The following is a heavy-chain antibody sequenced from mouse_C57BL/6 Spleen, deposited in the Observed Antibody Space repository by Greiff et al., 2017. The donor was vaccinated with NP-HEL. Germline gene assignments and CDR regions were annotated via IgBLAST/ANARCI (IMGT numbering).Heavy chain of an antibody. CDR2: ISSGGDYI. V-gene: IGHV5-9-1*02. D-gene: IGHD4-1*01. Sequence: EVKVVESGEGLVKPGGSLKLSCAASGFTFSSYAMSWVRQTPEKRLEWVAYISSGGDYIYYADTVKGRFTISRDNARNTLYLQMSSLKSEDTAMYYCTRANWDYFDYWGQGTTLTVSS. J-gene: IGHJ2*01. CDR3: TRANWDYFDY. CDR1: GFTFSSYA.